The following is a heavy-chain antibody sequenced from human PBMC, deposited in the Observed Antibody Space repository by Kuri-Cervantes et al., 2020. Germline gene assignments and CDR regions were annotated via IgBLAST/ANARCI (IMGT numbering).Heavy chain of an antibody. V-gene: IGHV3-48*01. CDR2: ISSSSSTI. CDR3: ARDGRSVNRNYYYYYMDV. CDR1: GFTFDDYA. J-gene: IGHJ6*03. Sequence: ETLSLTCAASGFTFDDYAIHWVRQAPGKGLEWVSYISSSSSTIYYADSVKGRFTISRDNAKNSLYLQMNSLRAEDTAVYYCARDGRSVNRNYYYYYMDVWGKGTTVTVSS. D-gene: IGHD3-16*02.